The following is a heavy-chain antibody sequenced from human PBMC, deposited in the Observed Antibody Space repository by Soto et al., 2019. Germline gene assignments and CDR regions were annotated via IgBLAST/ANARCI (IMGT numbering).Heavy chain of an antibody. CDR1: GYTFTSYA. D-gene: IGHD3-9*01. V-gene: IGHV1-3*01. CDR3: AREKVRYFDWLSNYGMDV. Sequence: ASVKVSCKASGYTFTSYAMHWVRQAPGQRLEWMGWINAGNGNTKYSQKFEGRVTITRDTSASTAYMELSSLRSEDTAVYYCAREKVRYFDWLSNYGMDVWGQGTTVTV. CDR2: INAGNGNT. J-gene: IGHJ6*02.